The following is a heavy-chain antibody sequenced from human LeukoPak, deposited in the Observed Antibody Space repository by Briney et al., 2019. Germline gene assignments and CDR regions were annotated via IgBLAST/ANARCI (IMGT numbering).Heavy chain of an antibody. CDR3: ARTPRYYYDSSEGY. V-gene: IGHV4-34*01. J-gene: IGHJ4*02. CDR1: GGSFSDYY. Sequence: PSETLSLTCAVYGGSFSDYYWTWIRQPPGKGLEWIGEIKHRGNTNYNPSLKSRVTISVDTSKNQFSLKLSSVTAADTAVYYCARTPRYYYDSSEGYWGQGTLVTVSS. CDR2: IKHRGNT. D-gene: IGHD3-22*01.